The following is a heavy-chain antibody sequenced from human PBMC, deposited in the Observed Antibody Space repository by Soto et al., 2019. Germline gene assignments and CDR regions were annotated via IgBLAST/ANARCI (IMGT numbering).Heavy chain of an antibody. CDR2: INAGNGNT. CDR1: GYTFTSYA. J-gene: IGHJ5*02. D-gene: IGHD5-18*01. CDR3: ARGRDITAMVHHFGSPNNSTLEGRVVVGVATVIGTANPLQPLP. V-gene: IGHV1-3*01. Sequence: ASVKVSCKASGYTFTSYAMHWVRQAPGQRLEWMGWINAGNGNTKYSQKFQGRVTITRDTSASTAYMELSSLRSEDTAVYYCARGRDITAMVHHFGSPNNSTLEGRVVVGVATVIGTANPLQPLPWG.